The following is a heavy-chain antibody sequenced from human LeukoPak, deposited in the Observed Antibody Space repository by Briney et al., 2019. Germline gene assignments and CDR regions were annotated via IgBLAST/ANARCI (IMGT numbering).Heavy chain of an antibody. CDR3: ARSDTAMTFDY. D-gene: IGHD5-18*01. Sequence: PGGSQTLFCAASGFSFSSHGMTWVRLAPGRGLEYVAAISGSGDNTYYADSVKGRFTISRDNSKNTLYLQMNSLRAEDTAVYYCARSDTAMTFDYWGKRSLVTVSS. V-gene: IGHV3-23*01. J-gene: IGHJ4*02. CDR2: ISGSGDNT. CDR1: GFSFSSHG.